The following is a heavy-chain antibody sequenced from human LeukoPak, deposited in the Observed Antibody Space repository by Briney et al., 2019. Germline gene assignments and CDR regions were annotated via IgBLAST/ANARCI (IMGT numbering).Heavy chain of an antibody. J-gene: IGHJ4*02. V-gene: IGHV4-34*01. CDR3: ARGRGWYRLLLAYYFDY. D-gene: IGHD2-2*01. Sequence: SETLSLTCAVYGGSFSGYYWSWVRQPPGKGLEWIGEINHSGSTNYNPSLKSRVTISVDTSKNQFSLKLSSVTAADTAVYYCARGRGWYRLLLAYYFDYWGQGTLVTVSS. CDR2: INHSGST. CDR1: GGSFSGYY.